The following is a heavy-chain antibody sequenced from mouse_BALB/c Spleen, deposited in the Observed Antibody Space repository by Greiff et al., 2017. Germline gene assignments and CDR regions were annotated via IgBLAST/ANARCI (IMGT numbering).Heavy chain of an antibody. CDR3: TRYGNFYRYAMDY. CDR1: GYTFTDYE. V-gene: IGHV1-15*01. Sequence: QVQLQQSGAELVMPGASVTLSCKASGYTFTDYEMHWVKQTPVHGLEWIGAIDPEPGGTAYNQKFKGKATLTADKSSSTAYMELRSLTSEDSAVYYCTRYGNFYRYAMDYWGQGTSVTVSS. D-gene: IGHD2-1*01. J-gene: IGHJ4*01. CDR2: IDPEPGGT.